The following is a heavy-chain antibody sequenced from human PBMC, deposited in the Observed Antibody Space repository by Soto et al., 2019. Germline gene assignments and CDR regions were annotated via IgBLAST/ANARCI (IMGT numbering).Heavy chain of an antibody. CDR1: GGSISSYY. CDR3: ASTRGAAAAFDAFDI. J-gene: IGHJ3*02. V-gene: IGHV4-59*01. Sequence: SETLSLTCTVSGGSISSYYWSWIRQPPGKGLEWIGYIYYSGSTNYNPSLKSRVTIPVDTSKNQFSLKLSSVTAADTAVYYCASTRGAAAAFDAFDIWGQGTMVT. D-gene: IGHD6-13*01. CDR2: IYYSGST.